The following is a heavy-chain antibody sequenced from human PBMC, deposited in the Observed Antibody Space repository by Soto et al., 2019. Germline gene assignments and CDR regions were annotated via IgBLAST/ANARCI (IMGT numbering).Heavy chain of an antibody. CDR2: IYYSGST. Sequence: PSETLSLICTVSGGSISSYYWSWIRQPPGKGLEWIGYIYYSGSTNYNPSLKSRVTISVDTSKNQFSLKLSSVTAADTAVYYCARDRGLFTIFDVWGQGTTVTVSS. D-gene: IGHD3-3*01. CDR3: ARDRGLFTIFDV. J-gene: IGHJ6*02. V-gene: IGHV4-59*01. CDR1: GGSISSYY.